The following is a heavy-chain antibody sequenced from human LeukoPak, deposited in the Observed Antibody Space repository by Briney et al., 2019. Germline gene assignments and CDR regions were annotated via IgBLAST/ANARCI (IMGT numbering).Heavy chain of an antibody. CDR2: INSDGSST. J-gene: IGHJ4*02. CDR1: GFTFSSYW. CDR3: AKNVVVKRYIDY. Sequence: GGSLRLSCAASGFTFSSYWMHWVRQAPGKGLVWASRINSDGSSTSYADSVKGRFTISRDNAKNTLSLQMNSLRVEDAAIYYCAKNVVVKRYIDYWGQGTLVTVSS. D-gene: IGHD2-15*01. V-gene: IGHV3-74*01.